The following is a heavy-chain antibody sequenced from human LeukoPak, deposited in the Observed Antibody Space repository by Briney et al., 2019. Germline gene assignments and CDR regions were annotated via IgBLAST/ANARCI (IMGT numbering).Heavy chain of an antibody. V-gene: IGHV3-23*01. CDR1: GFTFSSYA. Sequence: GGSLRLSCAASGFTFSSYAMSWVRPAPGKGLERVSAISGSGGSTYYADSVKGRFTISRDNSKNTLYLQMNSLRAEDTAVYYCAKDPGYSYGSNWFDPWGQGTLVTVSS. J-gene: IGHJ5*02. D-gene: IGHD5-18*01. CDR3: AKDPGYSYGSNWFDP. CDR2: ISGSGGST.